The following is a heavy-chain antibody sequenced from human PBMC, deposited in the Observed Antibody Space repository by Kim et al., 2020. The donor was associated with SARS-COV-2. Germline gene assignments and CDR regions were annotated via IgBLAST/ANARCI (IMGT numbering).Heavy chain of an antibody. CDR3: ARDGYTVTAPDY. V-gene: IGHV4-39*07. CDR1: GGSISSSSYY. CDR2: IYYSGST. Sequence: SETLSLTCTVSGGSISSSSYYWGWIRQPPGKGLEWIGSIYYSGSTYYNPSLKSRVTISVDTSKNQFSLKLSSVTAADTAVYYCARDGYTVTAPDYWGQGTLVTVSS. D-gene: IGHD5-12*01. J-gene: IGHJ4*02.